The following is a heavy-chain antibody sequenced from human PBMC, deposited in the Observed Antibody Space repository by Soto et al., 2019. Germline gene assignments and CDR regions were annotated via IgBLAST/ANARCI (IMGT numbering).Heavy chain of an antibody. V-gene: IGHV1-46*03. CDR1: GYTFTSYY. J-gene: IGHJ4*02. CDR2: INPSGGST. CDR3: ARATYYYDSSGYYGY. Sequence: ASVKVSCKASGYTFTSYYIHWVRQAPGQGLEWMGIINPSGGSTSYAQKFQGRVTMTRDTSTSTVYMELSSLRSEDTAVYYCARATYYYDSSGYYGYWGQGTLVTVSS. D-gene: IGHD3-22*01.